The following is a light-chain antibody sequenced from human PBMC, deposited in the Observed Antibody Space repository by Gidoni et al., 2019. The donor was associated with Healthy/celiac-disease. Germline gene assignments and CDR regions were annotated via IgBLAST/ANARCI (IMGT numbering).Light chain of an antibody. J-gene: IGKJ3*01. CDR3: QQYGSSPRIT. CDR2: GAS. CDR1: QSVSSSY. Sequence: EFVLTQSPGTLSLSPGERATLSCRASQSVSSSYLAWYQQKPGQAPRLLIYGASSRATGIPDRFSGSGSGTDFTLTISRLEPEDFAVYYCQQYGSSPRITFGPGTKVDIK. V-gene: IGKV3-20*01.